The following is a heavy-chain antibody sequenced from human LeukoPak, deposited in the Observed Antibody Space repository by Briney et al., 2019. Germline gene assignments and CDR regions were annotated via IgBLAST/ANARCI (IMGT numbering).Heavy chain of an antibody. Sequence: GGSLRLSCAASGFTFSSYWMSWVRQAPGIGLEWVANIKEDGGEQYYVDSVKGRFTISRDNAKNSLYLQMNTLRAEDTAVYYCARFTRRSPQDYWGQGTLVIVSS. V-gene: IGHV3-7*05. CDR2: IKEDGGEQ. CDR3: ARFTRRSPQDY. J-gene: IGHJ4*02. D-gene: IGHD6-13*01. CDR1: GFTFSSYW.